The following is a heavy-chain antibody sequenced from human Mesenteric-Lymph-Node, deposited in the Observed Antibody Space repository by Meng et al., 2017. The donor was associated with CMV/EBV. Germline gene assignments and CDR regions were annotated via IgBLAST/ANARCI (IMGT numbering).Heavy chain of an antibody. CDR2: IKQDGSEK. CDR1: GFPFSSHP. CDR3: ATEAWRYFDY. Sequence: GGSLRLSCAASGFPFSSHPMHWLRQAPGKGLEWVANIKQDGSEKYYVDSVKGRFTISRDNAKSSLYLQMNSLRAEDTAVYYCATEAWRYFDYWGQGTLVTVSS. J-gene: IGHJ4*02. V-gene: IGHV3-7*01.